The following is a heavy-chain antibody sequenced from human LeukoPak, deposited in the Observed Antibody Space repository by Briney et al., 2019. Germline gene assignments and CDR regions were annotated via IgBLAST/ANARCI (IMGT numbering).Heavy chain of an antibody. CDR1: GGSISSYY. J-gene: IGHJ3*02. V-gene: IGHV4-59*08. CDR3: ARHDAVAGTRAAFDI. D-gene: IGHD6-19*01. Sequence: SETLSLTCTVSGGSISSYYWSWIRRPPGKGLEWIGYVYYSGGANYTPSLKGRVTVSLETSKKQFSLKLRSVTAADTAVYYCARHDAVAGTRAAFDIWGQGTMVTVSS. CDR2: VYYSGGA.